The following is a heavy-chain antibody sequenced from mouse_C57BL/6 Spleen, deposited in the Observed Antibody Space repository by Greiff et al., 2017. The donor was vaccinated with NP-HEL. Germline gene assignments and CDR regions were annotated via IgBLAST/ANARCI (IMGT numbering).Heavy chain of an antibody. CDR2: IYPGDGDT. CDR1: GYAFSSSW. Sequence: VQLQQSGPELVKPGASVKISCKASGYAFSSSWMNWVKQRPGKGLEWIGRIYPGDGDTNYNGKFKGKATLTADKSSSTAYMQLSSLTSEDSAVYVCARWDYYGSSYNGMDYWGQGTSVTVSS. J-gene: IGHJ4*01. V-gene: IGHV1-82*01. CDR3: ARWDYYGSSYNGMDY. D-gene: IGHD1-1*01.